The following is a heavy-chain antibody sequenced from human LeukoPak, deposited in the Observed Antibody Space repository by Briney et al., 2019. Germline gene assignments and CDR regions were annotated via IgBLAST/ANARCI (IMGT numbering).Heavy chain of an antibody. CDR3: ATDRKVGTWDPRFNY. V-gene: IGHV3-7*01. CDR2: IRQDDSEK. J-gene: IGHJ4*02. CDR1: GFTFSDYW. Sequence: GGSLRLSCSASGFTFSDYWMMWVRQAPGKGLEWVGNIRQDDSEKNYVDSVQGRFTISRDNAKFSLYLQMNSLRAEDTAIYYCATDRKVGTWDPRFNYWGQGTLVTVSS. D-gene: IGHD4-23*01.